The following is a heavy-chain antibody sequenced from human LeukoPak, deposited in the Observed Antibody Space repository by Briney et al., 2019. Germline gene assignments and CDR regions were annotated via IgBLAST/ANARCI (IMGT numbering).Heavy chain of an antibody. Sequence: GSSLRLSCAASGFTFSTYAMSWVRQAPGKGLEWVSAISGSGGSTNYADSVKGRVTVSRDNSKSTLYLQMNSLRAEDTAVYYCAKSSYYDSSGYYREYYFDYWGQGTLVTVSS. J-gene: IGHJ4*02. D-gene: IGHD3-22*01. CDR1: GFTFSTYA. CDR2: ISGSGGST. V-gene: IGHV3-23*01. CDR3: AKSSYYDSSGYYREYYFDY.